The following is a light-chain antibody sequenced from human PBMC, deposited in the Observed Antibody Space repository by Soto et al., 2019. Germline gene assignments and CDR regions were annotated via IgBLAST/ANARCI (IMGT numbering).Light chain of an antibody. CDR2: GAS. CDR1: QSVDDN. V-gene: IGKV3-15*01. CDR3: QQYNYWPIT. J-gene: IGKJ5*01. Sequence: ATLSVSPGERFTLACRSSQSVDDNLAWFQQKPGQGPRLLIYGASTRATGIPARFSGSGSETDFTLTVSSLRSEDSAVYYCQQYNYWPITFGQGTRLE.